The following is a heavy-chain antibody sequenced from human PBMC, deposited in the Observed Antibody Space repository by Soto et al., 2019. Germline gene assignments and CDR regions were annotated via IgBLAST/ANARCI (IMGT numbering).Heavy chain of an antibody. CDR1: GFTLSSYW. CDR3: ARDLGYDFWSGYSTPGDFDY. CDR2: IKQDGSEK. Sequence: GGSLRLSCAASGFTLSSYWLSWVRQAQGKGLAWVANIKQDGSEKYYVDSVKGRFTISRDNAKNSLYLKMNSLSAEDTAVYYCARDLGYDFWSGYSTPGDFDYWGQGA. J-gene: IGHJ4*02. V-gene: IGHV3-7*01. D-gene: IGHD3-3*01.